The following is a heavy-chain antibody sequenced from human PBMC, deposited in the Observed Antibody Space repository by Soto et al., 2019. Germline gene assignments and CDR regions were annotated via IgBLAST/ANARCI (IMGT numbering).Heavy chain of an antibody. CDR1: GGSFSGYY. CDR2: INHSGST. Sequence: ETLSLTCAVYGGSFSGYYWSWIRQPPGKGLEWIGEINHSGSTNYNPSLKSRVTISVDTSKNQFSLKLSSVTAADTAVYYCARVRVATIRGLDYWGQGTLVTVSS. CDR3: ARVRVATIRGLDY. V-gene: IGHV4-34*01. J-gene: IGHJ4*02. D-gene: IGHD5-12*01.